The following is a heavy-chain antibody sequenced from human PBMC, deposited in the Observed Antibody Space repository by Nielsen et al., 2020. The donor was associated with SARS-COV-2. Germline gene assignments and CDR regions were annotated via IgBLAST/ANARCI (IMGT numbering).Heavy chain of an antibody. CDR3: AGTLTIFGVAPTLDY. Sequence: SETLSLTCAVYGGSFSGHYWSWIRQTPGKGLEWIGEITHAGTTNYNPSLQSRVTISLDTSKKQFSLRLSSLTAADTAVYYCAGTLTIFGVAPTLDYWDQGTLVTVSS. D-gene: IGHD3-3*01. CDR2: ITHAGTT. J-gene: IGHJ4*02. V-gene: IGHV4-34*01. CDR1: GGSFSGHY.